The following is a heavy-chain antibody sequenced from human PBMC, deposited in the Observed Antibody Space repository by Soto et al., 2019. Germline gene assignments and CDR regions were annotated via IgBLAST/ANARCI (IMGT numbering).Heavy chain of an antibody. Sequence: PSETLSLTCVVSGGSLSSYYWSWIRQPPGKGLEWIGYIYYSGSTNYNPSLKSRLTISVDTSKNQFSLKLSFVTAADTAVYYCAKNDYGDLSYWYFDLWGRGTLVTVSS. V-gene: IGHV4-59*08. CDR1: GGSLSSYY. D-gene: IGHD4-17*01. CDR2: IYYSGST. CDR3: AKNDYGDLSYWYFDL. J-gene: IGHJ2*01.